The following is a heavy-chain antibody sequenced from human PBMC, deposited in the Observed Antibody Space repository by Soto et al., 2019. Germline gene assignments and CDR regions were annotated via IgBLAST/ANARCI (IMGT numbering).Heavy chain of an antibody. CDR2: IYYSGST. Sequence: KPSETLSLPCTVSGGSISSGGYYWSWIRQHPGKGLEWIGYIYYSGSTYSTPSLKSRVTISVDTSKNQFSLKLSSVTAADTAVYYCATGGEMAKDHFDYGGQGTLVTVSS. CDR1: GGSISSGGYY. D-gene: IGHD4-17*01. V-gene: IGHV4-31*03. CDR3: ATGGEMAKDHFDY. J-gene: IGHJ4*02.